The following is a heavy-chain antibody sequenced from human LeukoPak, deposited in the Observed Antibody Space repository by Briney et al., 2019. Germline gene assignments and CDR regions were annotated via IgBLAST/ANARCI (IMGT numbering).Heavy chain of an antibody. Sequence: PGGSLRLSCAASGFTFSSYGMHWVRQAPGKGLEWVAVIWYDGSNKYYADSVKGRFTISRDNSKNTLYLQMNSLRAEDTAAYYCAREWIAARLDYWGQGTLVTVSS. J-gene: IGHJ4*02. V-gene: IGHV3-33*01. CDR1: GFTFSSYG. CDR2: IWYDGSNK. CDR3: AREWIAARLDY. D-gene: IGHD6-6*01.